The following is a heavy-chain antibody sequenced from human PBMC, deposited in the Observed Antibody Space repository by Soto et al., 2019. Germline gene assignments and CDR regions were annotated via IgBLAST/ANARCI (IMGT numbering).Heavy chain of an antibody. CDR3: SGEEWGMRYFDD. D-gene: IGHD3-16*01. V-gene: IGHV1-46*03. CDR1: EYTFTDYF. J-gene: IGHJ4*02. Sequence: QVQLVQSGAEVKKPGASVKLSCQASEYTFTDYFIHWVRQAPGQGLEWMGLINLGGTTTTSAQKLQGRLTIIRDSSTRTAYMELSSLRSEDTAVYYCSGEEWGMRYFDDWGQGTLVSVSS. CDR2: INLGGTTT.